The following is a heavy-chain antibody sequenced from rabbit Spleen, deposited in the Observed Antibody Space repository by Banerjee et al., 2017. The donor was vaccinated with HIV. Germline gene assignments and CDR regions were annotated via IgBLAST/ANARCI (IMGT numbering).Heavy chain of an antibody. CDR3: ARDISGGIVFDL. V-gene: IGHV1S40*01. Sequence: QSLEESGGGLVQPEGSLTLTCTASGFSFSSRYYMCWVRQAPGKGLEWISCIAGSGSGFTYYASWAKGRFTISKTSSTTATLQLNSLLAADTATYFCARDISGGIVFDLWGQGTLVTVS. D-gene: IGHD1-1*01. CDR1: GFSFSSRYY. J-gene: IGHJ4*01. CDR2: IAGSGSGFT.